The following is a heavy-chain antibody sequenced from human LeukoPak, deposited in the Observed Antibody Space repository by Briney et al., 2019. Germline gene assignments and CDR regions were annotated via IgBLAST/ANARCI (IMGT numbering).Heavy chain of an antibody. CDR1: GFTLSSYS. CDR2: ISHDVKTT. V-gene: IGHV3-30*18. J-gene: IGHJ4*02. D-gene: IGHD3-10*01. CDR3: VKEAYYDWGSSPTIYFDY. Sequence: GGSLRLSCAASGFTLSSYSMNWVRQAPGKGLEWVAVISHDVKTTYYADSAKGRFTISRDNSRNTVFLQMNRLRPEDTAVYYCVKEAYYDWGSSPTIYFDYWGQGTRVTVSS.